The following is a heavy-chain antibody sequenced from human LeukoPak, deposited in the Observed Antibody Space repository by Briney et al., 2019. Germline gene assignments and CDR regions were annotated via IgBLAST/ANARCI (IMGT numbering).Heavy chain of an antibody. CDR1: GFTFSSYA. Sequence: GGSLRLSCAASGFTFSSYAMSWVRQAPGKGLEWVSAISGSGGSTYYADSVKGRFTISRDNSKNTLHLQMNSLRAEDTAVYYCAKGIAARSWFDPWGQGTLVTVSS. D-gene: IGHD6-13*01. CDR2: ISGSGGST. CDR3: AKGIAARSWFDP. J-gene: IGHJ5*02. V-gene: IGHV3-23*01.